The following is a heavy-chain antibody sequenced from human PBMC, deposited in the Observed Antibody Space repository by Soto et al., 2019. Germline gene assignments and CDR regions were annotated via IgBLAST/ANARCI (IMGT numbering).Heavy chain of an antibody. J-gene: IGHJ4*02. D-gene: IGHD4-17*01. CDR1: GFRFSDYS. CDR2: ISSNSGYT. Sequence: EVQLVESGGGLVKPGESLRLSCAASGFRFSDYSMNWVRQVPGKGLEWVSSISSNSGYTLYTDSVKGRFTISRDNANSSLYLQMSSLRDEDPAVYYCTRGSYGAYDYWGQGTLVTVSS. V-gene: IGHV3-21*02. CDR3: TRGSYGAYDY.